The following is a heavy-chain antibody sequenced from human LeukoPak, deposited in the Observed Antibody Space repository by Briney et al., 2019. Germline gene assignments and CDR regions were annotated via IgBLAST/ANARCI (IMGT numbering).Heavy chain of an antibody. D-gene: IGHD4-23*01. J-gene: IGHJ4*02. CDR1: GFTLSSYV. Sequence: GGSLRLSCAASGFTLSSYVMHWVRQAPGKGREWGAVISYDGSNKYYADSVKGRFTISRDKSKNTLYLQMNSLRAEDTAVYYCAREGKARYFDYWGQGTLVTVSS. CDR2: ISYDGSNK. CDR3: AREGKARYFDY. V-gene: IGHV3-30-3*01.